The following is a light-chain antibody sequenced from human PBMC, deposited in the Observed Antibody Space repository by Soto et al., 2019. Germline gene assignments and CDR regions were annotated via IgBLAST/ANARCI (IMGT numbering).Light chain of an antibody. Sequence: DIVMTQSPDSLAVSLGEXATINCKSSQSILYSSNNKNYLAWYQQKPGQPPKLLIYWASTRESGVPDRFSGSGSGTDFTLTIRSLQAEDVAVYYCQQYYSTPQLTFGGGTKVDIK. V-gene: IGKV4-1*01. CDR3: QQYYSTPQLT. J-gene: IGKJ4*01. CDR2: WAS. CDR1: QSILYSSNNKNY.